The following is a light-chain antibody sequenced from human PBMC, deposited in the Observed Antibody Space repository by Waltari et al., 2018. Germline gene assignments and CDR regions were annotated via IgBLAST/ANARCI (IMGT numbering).Light chain of an antibody. J-gene: IGKJ5*01. Sequence: DIKLPQSPSSLSASVGARVIIPSRASQGITTHLAWYQQKPGKAPKLLIYTASTLQSWVPSRFSGSGSGTEFTLTISSLQPEEFAAYYCQQRNNYPITFGQGTRLEI. CDR3: QQRNNYPIT. CDR2: TAS. V-gene: IGKV1-9*01. CDR1: QGITTH.